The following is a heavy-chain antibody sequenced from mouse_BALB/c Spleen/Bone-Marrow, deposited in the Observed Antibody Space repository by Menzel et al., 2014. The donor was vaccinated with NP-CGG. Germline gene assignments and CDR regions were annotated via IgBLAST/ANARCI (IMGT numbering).Heavy chain of an antibody. Sequence: VQLQQSGPSLVKPSQTLSLTCSVTGDSITSGYWNWIRKFPGNKLEYMGYISCSGSTYYNPSLKSRISITRDTSKNQYYLQLNSVTTEGTATYYCARYYYGSSYWYFDVWGAGTTVTVSS. J-gene: IGHJ1*01. CDR3: ARYYYGSSYWYFDV. CDR1: GDSITSGY. CDR2: ISCSGST. D-gene: IGHD1-1*01. V-gene: IGHV3-8*02.